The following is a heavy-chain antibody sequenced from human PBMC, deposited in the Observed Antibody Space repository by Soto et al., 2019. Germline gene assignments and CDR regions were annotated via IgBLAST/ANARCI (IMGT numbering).Heavy chain of an antibody. CDR1: GFTFSSYG. J-gene: IGHJ4*02. CDR3: VKDDHRIAAYNL. V-gene: IGHV3-30*18. D-gene: IGHD6-13*01. CDR2: ISYDGSNK. Sequence: QVQLVESGGGVVQPGRSLRLSCAASGFTFSSYGMHWFGQVPGKGLEWVAVISYDGSNKYYADSVKGRFTISRDNSKNTLYLQMNSLRAEDTAVYYCVKDDHRIAAYNLCGQGTLVTVSS.